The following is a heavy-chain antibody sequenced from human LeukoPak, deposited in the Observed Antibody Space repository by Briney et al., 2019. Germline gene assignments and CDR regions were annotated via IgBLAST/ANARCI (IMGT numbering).Heavy chain of an antibody. V-gene: IGHV4-59*01. D-gene: IGHD3-10*02. Sequence: SETLSLTCTVSGGSISSYYWSWIRQPPGKGLEWIGYIYYSGSTNYNPSLKSRVTISVDTSKNQFSLKLSSVTAADTAVYYCARVQSCSNWFDPWGQGTLVTVSS. J-gene: IGHJ5*02. CDR3: ARVQSCSNWFDP. CDR2: IYYSGST. CDR1: GGSISSYY.